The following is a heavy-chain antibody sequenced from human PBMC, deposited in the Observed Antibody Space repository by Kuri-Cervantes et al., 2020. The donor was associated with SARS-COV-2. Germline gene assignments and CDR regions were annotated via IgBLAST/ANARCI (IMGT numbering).Heavy chain of an antibody. CDR1: GFTFSGSA. CDR2: IRSKANSYAT. J-gene: IGHJ4*02. CDR3: TSTHYYDNSRNIPNY. D-gene: IGHD3-22*01. Sequence: GESLKISCAASGFTFSGSAMHWVRQASGKGLEWVGRIRSKANSYATAYAASVKGRFTISRDDSKNTAYLQMNSLTTEDTAVYFCTSTHYYDNSRNIPNYWGQGALVTVSS. V-gene: IGHV3-73*01.